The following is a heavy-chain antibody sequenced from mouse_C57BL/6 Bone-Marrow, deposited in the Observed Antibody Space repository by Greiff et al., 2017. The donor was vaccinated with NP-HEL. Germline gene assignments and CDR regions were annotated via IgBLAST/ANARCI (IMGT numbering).Heavy chain of an antibody. V-gene: IGHV1-69*01. CDR1: GYTFTSYW. CDR3: AYAPYYYGSSYDYAMDY. D-gene: IGHD1-1*01. J-gene: IGHJ4*01. CDR2: IDPSDSYT. Sequence: QVQLQQPGAELVMPGASVKLSCKASGYTFTSYWMHWVKQRPGQGLEWIGEIDPSDSYTNYNQKFTGKSTLTVDKSSSTAYMQLSSLTSEDSAVYYCAYAPYYYGSSYDYAMDYWGQGTSVTVSS.